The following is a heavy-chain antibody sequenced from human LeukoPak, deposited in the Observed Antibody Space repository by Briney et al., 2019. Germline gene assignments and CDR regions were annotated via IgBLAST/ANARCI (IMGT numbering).Heavy chain of an antibody. V-gene: IGHV3-30*02. CDR3: AKDEVGRGLQRSFDY. Sequence: GGSLRLSCAVSGFTFNAYGMHWVRQAPGKGLEWVAFIWYDGSKKYYADSVKGRFTISRDNSKNTLYLQMNSLTTEDTAVYYCAKDEVGRGLQRSFDYWGQGTLVSVSS. J-gene: IGHJ4*02. D-gene: IGHD4-11*01. CDR1: GFTFNAYG. CDR2: IWYDGSKK.